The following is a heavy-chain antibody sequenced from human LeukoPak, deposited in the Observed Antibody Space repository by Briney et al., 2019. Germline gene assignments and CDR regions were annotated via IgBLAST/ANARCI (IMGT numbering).Heavy chain of an antibody. CDR3: ARSRSGYSYDHAAFEI. Sequence: SETLSLTCTVSGGSISTYYWSWIRQSPGKGLEWIAYIDYRESTTYNPSLRSRVTISVDTSRNQFSLKLSSVTAADTAVYYCARSRSGYSYDHAAFEIWGQGTLVTVSS. CDR1: GGSISTYY. D-gene: IGHD5-18*01. V-gene: IGHV4-59*01. J-gene: IGHJ3*02. CDR2: IDYREST.